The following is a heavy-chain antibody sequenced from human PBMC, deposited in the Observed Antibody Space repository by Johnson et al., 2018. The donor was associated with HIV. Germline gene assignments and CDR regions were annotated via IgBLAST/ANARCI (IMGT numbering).Heavy chain of an antibody. CDR3: ARDEGYYYDGSGFFDI. D-gene: IGHD3-22*01. J-gene: IGHJ3*02. CDR1: GFTFSSYA. Sequence: QVQVVESGGGLVKPGGSLRLSCAASGFTFSSYAMHWVRQAPGKGLEWVAVISYDGSNKYYAYSVKGRFHISRDNSKNTLYLQMNRLRVEDTAVYYCARDEGYYYDGSGFFDIWGQGTMVTVSS. CDR2: ISYDGSNK. V-gene: IGHV3-30*04.